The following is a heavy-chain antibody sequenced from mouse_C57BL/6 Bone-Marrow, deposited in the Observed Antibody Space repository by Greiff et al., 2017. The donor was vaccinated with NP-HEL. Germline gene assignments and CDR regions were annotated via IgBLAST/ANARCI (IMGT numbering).Heavy chain of an antibody. V-gene: IGHV5-6*01. Sequence: EVQLVESGGDLVKPGGSLKLSCAASGFTFSSYGMSWVRQTPDKRLEWVATISSGGSYTYYPDSVKGRFTISRDNAKNTLYLQMSSLKSDDTAMYYCARPLLYYFDYWGQGTTLTVSS. CDR2: ISSGGSYT. CDR1: GFTFSSYG. J-gene: IGHJ2*01. CDR3: ARPLLYYFDY. D-gene: IGHD1-1*01.